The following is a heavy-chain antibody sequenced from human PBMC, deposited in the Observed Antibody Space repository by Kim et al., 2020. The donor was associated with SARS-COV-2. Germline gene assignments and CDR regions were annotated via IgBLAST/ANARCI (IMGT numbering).Heavy chain of an antibody. Sequence: GGSLRLSCAASGFTFSGSAMHWVRQASGKGLEWVGRIRSKANSYATAYAASVKGRFTISRDDSKNTAYLQMNSLKTEDTAVYYCTSKRNYDILTGYLGYAFDIWGQGTMVTVSS. D-gene: IGHD3-9*01. CDR2: IRSKANSYAT. V-gene: IGHV3-73*01. CDR3: TSKRNYDILTGYLGYAFDI. J-gene: IGHJ3*02. CDR1: GFTFSGSA.